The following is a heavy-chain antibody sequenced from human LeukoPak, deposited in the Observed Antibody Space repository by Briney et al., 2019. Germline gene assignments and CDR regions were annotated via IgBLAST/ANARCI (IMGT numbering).Heavy chain of an antibody. J-gene: IGHJ4*02. CDR1: GCTVNNVHYF. Sequence: SETLSLTATGSGCTVNNVHYFRNWIRQPPGKGRGMIGHIYYSGSTDYNPSLKSRVTISADTSKNQFSLKMTSVTAADTAVYYCAREPGETDEGFEYWGQGTLVTVSS. CDR3: AREPGETDEGFEY. D-gene: IGHD1-14*01. CDR2: IYYSGST. V-gene: IGHV4-61*01.